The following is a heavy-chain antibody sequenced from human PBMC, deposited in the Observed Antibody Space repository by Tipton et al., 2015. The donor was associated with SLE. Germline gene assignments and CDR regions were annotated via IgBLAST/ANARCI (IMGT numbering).Heavy chain of an antibody. CDR2: IYYSGST. CDR1: GYSFTSYW. CDR3: ARAWFPRGVAVAGHGYFDY. J-gene: IGHJ4*02. V-gene: IGHV4-39*07. D-gene: IGHD6-19*01. Sequence: SGPEVKKPGESLKISCKGSGYSFTSYWIGWVRQMPGKGLEWMGSIYYSGSTYYNPSLKSRVTISVDTSKNQFSLKLSSVTAADTAVYYCARAWFPRGVAVAGHGYFDYWGPGTLVTVSS.